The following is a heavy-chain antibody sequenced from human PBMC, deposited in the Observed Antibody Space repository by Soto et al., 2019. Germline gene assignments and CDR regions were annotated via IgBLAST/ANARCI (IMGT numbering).Heavy chain of an antibody. V-gene: IGHV1-8*01. Sequence: ASVEVSCKASGYTFTSYDMNWVRQATGKRIERMGWMNPNSGNTGYAQKFQGRVTMARNTSISTAYMELSSLRSEDTAVYYCARGIRAYYVFFCGYWSEGFPFHHWFDPWGQGTLVTVSS. CDR3: ARGIRAYYVFFCGYWSEGFPFHHWFDP. D-gene: IGHD3-3*01. CDR2: MNPNSGNT. J-gene: IGHJ5*02. CDR1: GYTFTSYD.